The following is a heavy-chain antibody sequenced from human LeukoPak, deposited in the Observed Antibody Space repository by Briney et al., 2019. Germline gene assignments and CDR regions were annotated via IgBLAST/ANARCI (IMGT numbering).Heavy chain of an antibody. D-gene: IGHD2-15*01. CDR3: ARTPILTWWESAFDI. V-gene: IGHV4-39*07. CDR1: GGSISSSSYY. J-gene: IGHJ3*02. CDR2: IYYSGST. Sequence: PSETLSLTCTVSGGSISSSSYYWGWIRQPPGKGLEWIGSIYYSGSTYYNPSLKSRVTISVDTSKNQFSLKLSSVTAADTAVYYCARTPILTWWESAFDIWGQGTMVTVSS.